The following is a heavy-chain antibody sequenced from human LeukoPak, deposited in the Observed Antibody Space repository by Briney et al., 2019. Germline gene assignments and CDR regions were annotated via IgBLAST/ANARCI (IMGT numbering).Heavy chain of an antibody. CDR2: ISSSSSYI. J-gene: IGHJ4*02. V-gene: IGHV3-21*01. CDR1: GFTFSSYA. Sequence: GGSLRLSCAASGFTFSSYAMSWVRQAPGKGLEWVSSISSSSSYIYYADSVKGRFTISRDNAKNSLYLQMNSLRAEDTAVYYCARDLKGSFDYWGQGTLVTVSS. CDR3: ARDLKGSFDY.